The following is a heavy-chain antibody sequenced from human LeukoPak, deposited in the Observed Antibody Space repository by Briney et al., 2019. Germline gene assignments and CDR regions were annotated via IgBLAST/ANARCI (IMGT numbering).Heavy chain of an antibody. CDR1: GGSISSYY. CDR3: ARYYGSGSYYHNWFDP. Sequence: SGTLSLTCTVSGGSISSYYWSWIRQPPGKGLEWIGYIYYSGSTNYNPSLKSRVTISVDTSKNQFSLKLSSVTAADTAVYYCARYYGSGSYYHNWFDPWGQGTLVTVSS. J-gene: IGHJ5*02. V-gene: IGHV4-59*01. D-gene: IGHD3-10*01. CDR2: IYYSGST.